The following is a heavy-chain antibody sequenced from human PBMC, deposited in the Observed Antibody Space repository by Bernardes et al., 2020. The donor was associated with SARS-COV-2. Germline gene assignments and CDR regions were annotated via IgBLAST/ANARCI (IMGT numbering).Heavy chain of an antibody. CDR1: GYTFTSYG. Sequence: ASVKVSCMASGYTFTSYGISWVRQAPGQGLEWMGWISAYNGNTNYAQKLQGRVTMTTDTSTSTAYMELRSLRSDDTAVYYCARDAQPYSSSWYPNWFDPWGQGTLVTVSS. D-gene: IGHD6-13*01. V-gene: IGHV1-18*01. CDR3: ARDAQPYSSSWYPNWFDP. J-gene: IGHJ5*02. CDR2: ISAYNGNT.